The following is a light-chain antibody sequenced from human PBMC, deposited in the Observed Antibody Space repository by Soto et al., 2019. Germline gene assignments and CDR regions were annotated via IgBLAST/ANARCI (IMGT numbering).Light chain of an antibody. V-gene: IGLV1-47*01. J-gene: IGLJ3*02. Sequence: QSVLTQPPSASGTPGQRVSISCSGSSSNVGSKYVYWYQQLPGTAPKLLIYRNNQRPSGVPDRFSGSKSGTSASLAISGLRSEDEADYYCAAWDDSLSGVMFGGGPKLIVL. CDR1: SSNVGSKY. CDR3: AAWDDSLSGVM. CDR2: RNN.